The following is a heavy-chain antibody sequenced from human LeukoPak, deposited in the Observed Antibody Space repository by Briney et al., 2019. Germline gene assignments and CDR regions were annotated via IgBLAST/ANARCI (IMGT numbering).Heavy chain of an antibody. D-gene: IGHD5-18*01. CDR1: GGTFSSYA. V-gene: IGHV1-69*13. J-gene: IGHJ6*02. CDR3: ARDQDTAMYYYYYGMDV. CDR2: IIPIFGTA. Sequence: ASVKVSCRASGGTFSSYAISWVRQAPGQGLEWMGGIIPIFGTANYAQKFQGRVTITADESTSTAYMELSSLRSEDTAVYYCARDQDTAMYYYYYGMDVWGQGTTVTVSS.